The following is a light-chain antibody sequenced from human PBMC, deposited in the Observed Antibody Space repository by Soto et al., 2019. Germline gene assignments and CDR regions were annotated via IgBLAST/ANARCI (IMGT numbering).Light chain of an antibody. V-gene: IGLV1-44*01. CDR1: SSNIGSKT. J-gene: IGLJ2*01. CDR3: ATWDDSLNGRV. Sequence: QFVLTQPPSASGTPGQRVTISCSGGSSNIGSKTVNWYQQLPGTAPKLLIYNNNERPSGVPDRFSASKSGTSASLAISGLQSEDEADYYCATWDDSLNGRVFGGGTKLTVL. CDR2: NNN.